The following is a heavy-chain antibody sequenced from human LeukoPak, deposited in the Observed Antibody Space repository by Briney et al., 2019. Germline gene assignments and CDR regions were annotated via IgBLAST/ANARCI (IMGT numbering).Heavy chain of an antibody. Sequence: GGSLRLSCAASGFTFSSYTMNWVRQPPGKGLEWVSNIGTSSTTIYYADSVKGRFTISRDNAKSSLYLQMNSLRADDTAVYYCARLAAGGSYYYYMDVWGKGTTVTVSS. CDR3: ARLAAGGSYYYYMDV. J-gene: IGHJ6*03. D-gene: IGHD6-25*01. CDR1: GFTFSSYT. V-gene: IGHV3-48*01. CDR2: IGTSSTTI.